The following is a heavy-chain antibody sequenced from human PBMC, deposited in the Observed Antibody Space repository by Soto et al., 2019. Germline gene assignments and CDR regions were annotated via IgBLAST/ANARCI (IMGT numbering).Heavy chain of an antibody. V-gene: IGHV1-2*02. CDR3: AGSLDFYDVPSNCGLDA. J-gene: IGHJ6*02. CDR2: IYPRSAVT. CDR1: GCTFIDYY. D-gene: IGHD3-3*01. Sequence: ASVKVSCKTSGCTFIDYYSHWVRQAPGQGLEWMGWIYPRSAVTNPEKKFQGRVTMTRDKSISTVYMELSSLRSDDTAVIYCAGSLDFYDVPSNCGLDAWGQGTTVTVSS.